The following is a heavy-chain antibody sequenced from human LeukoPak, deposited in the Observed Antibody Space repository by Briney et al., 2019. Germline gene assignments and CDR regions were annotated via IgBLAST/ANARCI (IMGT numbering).Heavy chain of an antibody. CDR2: IYYSGST. Sequence: SETLSLTCTVSGGSISSYYWIWIRQPPGKGLEWIGYIYYSGSTNYNPSLKRRVTISVDTSKNQFSLKLSSVTAADTAVYYCARGRLQSYSYYMDVWGKGTTVTVSS. D-gene: IGHD2-15*01. CDR1: GGSISSYY. CDR3: ARGRLQSYSYYMDV. V-gene: IGHV4-59*01. J-gene: IGHJ6*03.